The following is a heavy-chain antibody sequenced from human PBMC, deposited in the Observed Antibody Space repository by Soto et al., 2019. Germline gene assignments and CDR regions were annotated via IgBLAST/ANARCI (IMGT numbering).Heavy chain of an antibody. V-gene: IGHV6-1*01. Sequence: SQTLSLTCAISGASVSSKSDAWNWIRQSPSRGLEWLGRTYYRSKWYNDYAVSVKSRITINPDTSKNQFSLQLNSVTPEDTAVYYCATFLSTTSPDVWGQGTTVTVSS. J-gene: IGHJ6*02. CDR1: GASVSSKSDA. CDR2: TYYRSKWYN. CDR3: ATFLSTTSPDV. D-gene: IGHD2-2*01.